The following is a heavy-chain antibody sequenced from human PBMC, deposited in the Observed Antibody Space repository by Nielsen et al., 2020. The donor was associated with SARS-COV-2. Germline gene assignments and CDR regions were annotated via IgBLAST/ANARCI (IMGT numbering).Heavy chain of an antibody. CDR1: GFTFSSYS. CDR3: ATGIAAAGYFDY. CDR2: IYSGGST. V-gene: IGHV3-66*01. J-gene: IGHJ4*02. D-gene: IGHD6-13*01. Sequence: GGSLRLSCAASGFTFSSYSMSWVRQAPGKGLEWVSVIYSGGSTYYADSVKGRFTISRDNSKNTLYLQMNSLRAEDTAVYYCATGIAAAGYFDYWGQGTLVTVSS.